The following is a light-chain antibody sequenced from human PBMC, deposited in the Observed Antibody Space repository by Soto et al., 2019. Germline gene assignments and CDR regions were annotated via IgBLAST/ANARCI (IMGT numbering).Light chain of an antibody. CDR1: SSNIGTSS. Sequence: QSVLAQPPSASGTPGQRVSISCSGSSSNIGTSSVNWYQHLPGAAPQLLIYSNDQRPLEVPDRFSGSKSGTSASLAISGLRSDDEGDYYCAAWDDSLNGWVFGGGTKLTVL. V-gene: IGLV1-44*01. CDR3: AAWDDSLNGWV. CDR2: SND. J-gene: IGLJ3*02.